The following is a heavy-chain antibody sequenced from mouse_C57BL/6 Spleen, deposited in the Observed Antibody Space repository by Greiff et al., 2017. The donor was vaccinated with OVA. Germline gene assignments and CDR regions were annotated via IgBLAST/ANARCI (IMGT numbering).Heavy chain of an antibody. Sequence: EVQRVESGGGLVKPGGSLKLSCAASGFTFSDYGMHWVRQAPEKGLEWVAYISSGSSTIYYADTVKGRFTISRDNAKNTLFLQMTSLRSEDTAMYYCARPLYYDYGEFAYWGQGTLVTVSA. CDR2: ISSGSSTI. CDR3: ARPLYYDYGEFAY. V-gene: IGHV5-17*01. CDR1: GFTFSDYG. J-gene: IGHJ3*01. D-gene: IGHD2-4*01.